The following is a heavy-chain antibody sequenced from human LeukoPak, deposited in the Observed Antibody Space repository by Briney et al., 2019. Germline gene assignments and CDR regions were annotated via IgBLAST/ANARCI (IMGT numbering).Heavy chain of an antibody. V-gene: IGHV4-4*02. Sequence: SETLSLTCAVSGGSITSNHWSWVRQPPGKGLEWIGQVHHSGGTSYNPSLRSRVTISIDKSENQFSLKLNSVTAADTAVYYCARHGGHYQSDDWGQGTLVTVSS. CDR2: VHHSGGT. CDR1: GGSITSNH. CDR3: ARHGGHYQSDD. J-gene: IGHJ4*02. D-gene: IGHD2-21*01.